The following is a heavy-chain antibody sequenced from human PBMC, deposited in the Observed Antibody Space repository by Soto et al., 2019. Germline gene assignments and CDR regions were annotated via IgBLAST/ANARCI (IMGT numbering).Heavy chain of an antibody. D-gene: IGHD2-15*01. J-gene: IGHJ6*02. V-gene: IGHV1-18*01. CDR1: GYTFSTSG. Sequence: GASVKVSCKASGYTFSTSGMSWLRQAPGQGLEWMGWISTYNGDTNDAPKFQDRVTMTSDTSTSTVYMELRSLRSDDTAVYYCARAGAAPYYYYGMGVWGQGTRVTVSS. CDR2: ISTYNGDT. CDR3: ARAGAAPYYYYGMGV.